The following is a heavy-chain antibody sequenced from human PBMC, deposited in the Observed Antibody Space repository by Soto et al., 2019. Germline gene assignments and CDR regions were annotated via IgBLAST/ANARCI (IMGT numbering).Heavy chain of an antibody. CDR1: GGSFSGYY. V-gene: IGHV4-34*01. CDR2: INHSGST. D-gene: IGHD5-18*01. J-gene: IGHJ5*02. Sequence: SETLSLTCAVYGGSFSGYYWSWIRQPPGKGLEWIGEINHSGSTNYNPSLKSRVTISVDTSKNQFSLKLSSVTAADTAVYYCARGVGGLPRNWFDPWGQGTLVTVSS. CDR3: ARGVGGLPRNWFDP.